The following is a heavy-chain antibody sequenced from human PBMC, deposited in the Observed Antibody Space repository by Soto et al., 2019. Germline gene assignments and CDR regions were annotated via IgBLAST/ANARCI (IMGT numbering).Heavy chain of an antibody. Sequence: GGSLRLSCAASGFTFSTYGMHWVRQAPGKGLEWVAVISYDGSNKYYADSVKGRFTISRDNSKNTLYLQMSSLRAEDTAVYYCAKGFSYSVIDYWGQGTLVTVSS. V-gene: IGHV3-30*18. D-gene: IGHD5-18*01. CDR3: AKGFSYSVIDY. CDR2: ISYDGSNK. CDR1: GFTFSTYG. J-gene: IGHJ4*02.